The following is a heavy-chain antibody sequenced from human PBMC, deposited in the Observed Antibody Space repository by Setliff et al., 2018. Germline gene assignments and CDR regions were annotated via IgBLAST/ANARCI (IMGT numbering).Heavy chain of an antibody. D-gene: IGHD3-3*01. Sequence: SETLSLTCAVSSGSISYNNWWTWVRQPPGKGLEWIGEIYHTESTNYNPSLKSRVTISLDKSKNQFSLTLSSVTAADTAVYYCARMTGFAYMDVWGKGTTVTVSS. CDR3: ARMTGFAYMDV. J-gene: IGHJ6*03. CDR2: IYHTEST. V-gene: IGHV4-4*02. CDR1: SGSISYNNW.